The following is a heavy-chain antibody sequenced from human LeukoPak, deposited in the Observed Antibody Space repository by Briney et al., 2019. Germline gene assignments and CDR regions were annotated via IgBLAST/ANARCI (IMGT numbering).Heavy chain of an antibody. CDR1: GFTFSSYS. J-gene: IGHJ4*02. CDR3: ARALYDYVWGSYRYTTFDY. D-gene: IGHD3-16*02. CDR2: ISSSNSYI. Sequence: GGSLRLSCAASGFTFSSYSMNWVRQAPGKGLEWVPSISSSNSYIYYADSVKGRFTISRDNAKNSLYLKMNSLRAEDTAVYYCARALYDYVWGSYRYTTFDYWGQGTLVTVSS. V-gene: IGHV3-21*01.